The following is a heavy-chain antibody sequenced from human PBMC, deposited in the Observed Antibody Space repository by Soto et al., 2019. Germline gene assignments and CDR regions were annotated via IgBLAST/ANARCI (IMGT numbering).Heavy chain of an antibody. D-gene: IGHD2-2*01. Sequence: QVQLVQSGAEVKKPGSSVKVSCKASGGTFSSYAISWVRQAPGQGLEWMGGIIPIFGTANYAQKFQGRVTSTADKSTSTAYMELSSLRSEDTAVYYCASDTSGIVVVPAAPFDYWGQGTLVTVSS. J-gene: IGHJ4*02. CDR3: ASDTSGIVVVPAAPFDY. V-gene: IGHV1-69*06. CDR2: IIPIFGTA. CDR1: GGTFSSYA.